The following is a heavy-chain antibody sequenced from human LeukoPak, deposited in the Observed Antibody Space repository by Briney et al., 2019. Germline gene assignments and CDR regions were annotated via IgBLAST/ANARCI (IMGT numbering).Heavy chain of an antibody. CDR1: GGSISSYY. D-gene: IGHD6-19*01. CDR3: ALSSGWSQQFDY. CDR2: IYTSGST. V-gene: IGHV4-4*07. J-gene: IGHJ4*02. Sequence: SQTLSLTCTVSGGSISSYYWSWIRQPAGKGLEWIGRIYTSGSTNYNPSLKSRVTMSVDTSKNQFSLKLSSVTAADTAVYYCALSSGWSQQFDYWGQGTLVTVSS.